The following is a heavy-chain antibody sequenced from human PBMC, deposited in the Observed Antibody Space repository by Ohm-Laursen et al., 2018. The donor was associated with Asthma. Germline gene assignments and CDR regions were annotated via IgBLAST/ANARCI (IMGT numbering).Heavy chain of an antibody. V-gene: IGHV3-30-3*01. CDR1: GFTFSSYA. J-gene: IGHJ4*02. CDR3: AKDGGFYYDSSGYFDY. CDR2: ISYVGSNK. Sequence: SLRLSCTASGFTFSSYAMHWVRQAPGKGLEWVAVISYVGSNKYYADSVKGRFTISRDNSKNTLYLQINSLRAEDTALYYCAKDGGFYYDSSGYFDYWGQGTLVTVSS. D-gene: IGHD3-22*01.